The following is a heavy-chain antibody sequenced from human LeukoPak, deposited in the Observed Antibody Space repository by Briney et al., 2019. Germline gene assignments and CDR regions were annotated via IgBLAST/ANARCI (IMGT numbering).Heavy chain of an antibody. CDR2: IYYTGRT. V-gene: IGHV4-59*12. Sequence: SETLSLTCTVSGVSISTYNWSWIRQPPGKGLEWIGYIYYTGRTNYNPSLNSRVTISVDTSKNQFSLKLSSVTAADTAVYYCARDRGDGYDYFWDYWGQGTLVTVSS. CDR3: ARDRGDGYDYFWDY. D-gene: IGHD5-12*01. CDR1: GVSISTYN. J-gene: IGHJ4*02.